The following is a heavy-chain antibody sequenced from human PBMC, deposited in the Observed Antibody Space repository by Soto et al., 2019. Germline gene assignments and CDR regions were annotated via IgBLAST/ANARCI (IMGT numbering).Heavy chain of an antibody. V-gene: IGHV4-4*02. J-gene: IGHJ4*02. CDR2: IYHSGSA. CDR1: GQYIKSNFW. CDR3: AREGNLGRWLQPLDF. D-gene: IGHD5-12*01. Sequence: PSETLSLTCLVSGQYIKSNFWWAWVRQSPGKDLEWIGEIYHSGSAIYTPSLKNRVTLSLDESKNEFSLNMDSVTAADTAKYFCAREGNLGRWLQPLDFWGQGTLVTVSS.